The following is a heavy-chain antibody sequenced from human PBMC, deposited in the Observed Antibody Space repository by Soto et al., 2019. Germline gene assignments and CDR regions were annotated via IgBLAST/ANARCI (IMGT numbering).Heavy chain of an antibody. D-gene: IGHD5-18*01. J-gene: IGHJ5*02. CDR2: IYYSGST. Sequence: SETLSLTCTVSGGSISSGAYYWSWIRQPPGKGLEWIGYIYYSGSTYYNPSLKSRVTISVDTSKNQFSLKLSSVTAADTAVYYCAREPDTAMPQAWGQGTLVTVSS. CDR3: AREPDTAMPQA. V-gene: IGHV4-30-4*01. CDR1: GGSISSGAYY.